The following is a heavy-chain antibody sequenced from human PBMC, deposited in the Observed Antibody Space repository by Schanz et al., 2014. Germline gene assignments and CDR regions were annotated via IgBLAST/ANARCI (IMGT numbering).Heavy chain of an antibody. CDR2: ISWNGGFI. D-gene: IGHD1-20*01. J-gene: IGHJ4*02. CDR1: GFTFDEYG. CDR3: AKGQITGTTGYFDG. Sequence: EVQLVESGGDLVQPGRSLRLSCAASGFTFDEYGMHWVRQAPGKGLEWVSGISWNGGFIAYADSVKGRFTISRDNAKNFLYLQMNSLRPEDTAFYYCAKGQITGTTGYFDGWGQGTLVTVSS. V-gene: IGHV3-9*01.